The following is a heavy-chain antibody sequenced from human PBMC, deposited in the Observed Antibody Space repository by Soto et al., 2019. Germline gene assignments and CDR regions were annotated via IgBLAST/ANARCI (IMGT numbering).Heavy chain of an antibody. J-gene: IGHJ5*02. CDR1: GYTFTSYG. Sequence: ASVKVSCKASGYTFTSYGISWVRQAPGQGLEWMGWISAYNGNTNYAQKLQGRVTMTTDTSTSTAYMELRSLRSDDTAVYYCARDRYYDILTGYGYNWFDPWGQGTLVT. CDR2: ISAYNGNT. CDR3: ARDRYYDILTGYGYNWFDP. D-gene: IGHD3-9*01. V-gene: IGHV1-18*01.